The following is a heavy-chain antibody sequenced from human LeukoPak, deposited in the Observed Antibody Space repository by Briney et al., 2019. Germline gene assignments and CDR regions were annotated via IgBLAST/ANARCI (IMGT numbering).Heavy chain of an antibody. Sequence: ASVKVSCKASGYTFTSNYMHWVRQAPGQGLEWMGVINPSGGSTSYAQKFQGRVTMTRDMSTSTVYMELSSLRSEDTAVYYCARTQPPGYYYYYMDVWGKGTTVTVSS. CDR1: GYTFTSNY. J-gene: IGHJ6*03. V-gene: IGHV1-46*01. CDR3: ARTQPPGYYYYYMDV. D-gene: IGHD1-14*01. CDR2: INPSGGST.